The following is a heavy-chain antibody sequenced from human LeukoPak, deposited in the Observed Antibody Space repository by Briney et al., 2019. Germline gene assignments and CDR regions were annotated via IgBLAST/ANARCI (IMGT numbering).Heavy chain of an antibody. V-gene: IGHV3-9*01. CDR2: ISWNSGSI. D-gene: IGHD4-17*01. J-gene: IGHJ6*02. CDR1: GFTFDDYA. CDR3: AKDRRGHTVTTSYGMDV. Sequence: GRSLRLSCAASGFTFDDYAMHWVRQAPGKGLEWVSGISWNSGSIGYADSVKGRFTISRDNAKNSLYLQMNSLRAEGTALYYCAKDRRGHTVTTSYGMDVWGQGTTVTVSS.